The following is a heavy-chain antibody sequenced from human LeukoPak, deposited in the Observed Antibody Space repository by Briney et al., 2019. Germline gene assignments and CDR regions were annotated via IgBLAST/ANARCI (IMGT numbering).Heavy chain of an antibody. V-gene: IGHV1-2*02. Sequence: ASVKVSCKASGYTFTGYYMHWVRQAPGQGLEWMGWINPISGGTNYAQKFQGRVTMTRDTPISTAYMELSSLRSDDTAVYYCARVPNWGFDYWGQGTLVTVSS. CDR2: INPISGGT. CDR1: GYTFTGYY. D-gene: IGHD7-27*01. CDR3: ARVPNWGFDY. J-gene: IGHJ4*02.